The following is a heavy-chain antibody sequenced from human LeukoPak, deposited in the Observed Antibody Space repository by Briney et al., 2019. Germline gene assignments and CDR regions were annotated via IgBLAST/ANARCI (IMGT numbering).Heavy chain of an antibody. Sequence: SETLSLTCTVSGGSISSSSYYWGWIRQPPGKGLEWIGSIYYSGSTYYNPSLKSRVTISVDTSKNQFSLKLSSVTAADTAVYYCARAHSSGWVLFDYWGQGTLVNVSS. CDR1: GGSISSSSYY. J-gene: IGHJ4*02. V-gene: IGHV4-39*07. D-gene: IGHD6-19*01. CDR3: ARAHSSGWVLFDY. CDR2: IYYSGST.